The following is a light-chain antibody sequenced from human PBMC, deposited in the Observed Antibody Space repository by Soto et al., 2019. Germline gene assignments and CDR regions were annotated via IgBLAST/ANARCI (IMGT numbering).Light chain of an antibody. V-gene: IGLV2-14*01. J-gene: IGLJ1*01. Sequence: QSSLAQPASLSGSPGQSITISCTGTSSDVGGYNYVSWYQQHPGKAPKLMIYEVSNRPSGVSNRFSGSKSGNTASLTISGLQAEDEADYYCSSYTSSSTVFGTGTKVTFL. CDR3: SSYTSSSTV. CDR1: SSDVGGYNY. CDR2: EVS.